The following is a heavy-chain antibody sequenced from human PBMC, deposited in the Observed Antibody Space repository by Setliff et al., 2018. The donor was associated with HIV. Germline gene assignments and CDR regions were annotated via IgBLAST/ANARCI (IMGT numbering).Heavy chain of an antibody. V-gene: IGHV4-59*01. CDR2: IYYSGST. CDR1: GGSISSYY. CDR3: ARENYYGSGSLDY. D-gene: IGHD3-10*01. J-gene: IGHJ4*02. Sequence: ASETLSLTCTVSGGSISSYYWSWIRQPPGKGLEWIGYIYYSGSTNYNPSLKSRVTISVDTSKNQFSLKLSSVTAADTAVYYCARENYYGSGSLDYWGQGTLVTVSS.